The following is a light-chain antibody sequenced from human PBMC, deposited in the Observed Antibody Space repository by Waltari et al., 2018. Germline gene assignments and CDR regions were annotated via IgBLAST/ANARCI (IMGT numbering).Light chain of an antibody. CDR3: QNHERLPAT. CDR2: GAA. CDR1: QSISRY. J-gene: IGKJ1*01. V-gene: IGKV3-20*01. Sequence: EVVLTQSPGTLSLSPGERATLFCSANQSISRYLVWYQQRPGQAPELLIYGAAIRAAGIPDRFSGSGSGTDFTLSISRLEPEDFAVYYCQNHERLPATFGQGTRVEIK.